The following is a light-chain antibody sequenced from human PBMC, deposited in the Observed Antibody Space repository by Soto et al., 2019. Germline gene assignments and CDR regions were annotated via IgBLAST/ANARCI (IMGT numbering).Light chain of an antibody. CDR1: SSDVGAYDF. Sequence: QPVLAQPRSVSGSPGQSVTISCTGTSSDVGAYDFVSWYQQLPGKAPKLMIFDVTKRTSGVPDRFSGSKSGNSASLTISGLQAEDEADYYCCSYAGSYNLGVFGGGTKVTVL. V-gene: IGLV2-11*01. J-gene: IGLJ3*02. CDR3: CSYAGSYNLGV. CDR2: DVT.